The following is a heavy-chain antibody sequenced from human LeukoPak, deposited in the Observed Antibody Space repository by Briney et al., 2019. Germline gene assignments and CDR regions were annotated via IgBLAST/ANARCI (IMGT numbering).Heavy chain of an antibody. D-gene: IGHD3-22*01. J-gene: IGHJ4*02. CDR1: GFTFSSYG. CDR3: AKDPTRIYYDSSGYYYY. V-gene: IGHV3-30*02. Sequence: PGGSLRLSCAASGFTFSSYGMHWVRQAPGRGLVGVAFLRYDGSNKYYADSVKGRFTISRDNSKNTLYLQMNSLRAEDTAVYYCAKDPTRIYYDSSGYYYYWGQGTLVTVSS. CDR2: LRYDGSNK.